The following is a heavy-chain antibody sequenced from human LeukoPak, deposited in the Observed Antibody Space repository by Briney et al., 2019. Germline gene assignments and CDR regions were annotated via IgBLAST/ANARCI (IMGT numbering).Heavy chain of an antibody. CDR1: GGSINSHC. Sequence: SETLSLTCSVSGGSINSHCGSWIRQPPGKRLEWIGYIFNSGSTNYNPSLRSRVTMSVDTSRDQVFLRLSSVTAADTAIYYCASRPAGTTCYGVFDYWSQGTLVTVSS. CDR3: ASRPAGTTCYGVFDY. CDR2: IFNSGST. D-gene: IGHD1-14*01. V-gene: IGHV4-59*11. J-gene: IGHJ4*02.